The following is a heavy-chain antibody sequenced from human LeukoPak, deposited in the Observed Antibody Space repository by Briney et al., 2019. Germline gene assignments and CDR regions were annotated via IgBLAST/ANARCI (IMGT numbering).Heavy chain of an antibody. CDR2: IYPGDSDT. J-gene: IGHJ4*02. CDR1: GYSFISNW. Sequence: GESLKISCKGSGYSFISNWIGWVRQMPGKGLEWMGIIYPGDSDTRYSPSFQGQVTISADKSISTAYLQWSSLKASDTAMYYCARHEVWFGEYYFDYWGQGTLVTVSS. CDR3: ARHEVWFGEYYFDY. V-gene: IGHV5-51*01. D-gene: IGHD3-10*01.